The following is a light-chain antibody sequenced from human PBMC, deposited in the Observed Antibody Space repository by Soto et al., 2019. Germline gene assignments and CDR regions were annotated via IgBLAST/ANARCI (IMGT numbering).Light chain of an antibody. CDR3: QQFNNYPLT. J-gene: IGKJ4*01. CDR2: DAS. V-gene: IGKV1D-13*01. CDR1: QGISSD. Sequence: AIQLTQSPSSLSASVGDRVTITCRASQGISSDLAWYQQKPAKAPKLLIYDASSLESGVPSRFSGSGSGTDFTLTISSLQPEDFATYYCQQFNNYPLTFGGGTKVEIK.